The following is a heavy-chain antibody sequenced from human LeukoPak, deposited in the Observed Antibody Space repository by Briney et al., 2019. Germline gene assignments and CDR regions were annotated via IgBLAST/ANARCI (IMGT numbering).Heavy chain of an antibody. Sequence: ASVKVSCKASGFTFTSSAMQWVRQARGQRLEWIGWIVVGSGNPNYAQKFQERVTITRDMSTSTAYMELSSLRSEDTAVYYCAAHLEMATIIDAFDIWGQGTMVTVSS. CDR3: AAHLEMATIIDAFDI. V-gene: IGHV1-58*02. CDR1: GFTFTSSA. CDR2: IVVGSGNP. D-gene: IGHD5-24*01. J-gene: IGHJ3*02.